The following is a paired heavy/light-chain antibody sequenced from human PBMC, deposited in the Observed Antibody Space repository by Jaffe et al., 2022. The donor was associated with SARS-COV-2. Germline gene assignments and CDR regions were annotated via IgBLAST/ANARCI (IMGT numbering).Light chain of an antibody. V-gene: IGKV4-1*01. CDR2: WAS. CDR3: QQYYSIPLT. CDR1: QSVLFSSNNKNY. J-gene: IGKJ3*01. Sequence: DIVMTQSPDSLAVSLGERATINCKSSQSVLFSSNNKNYLAWYQRKPGQPPKLLISWASTRESGVPDRFSGSGSGADFTLTISSLQAEDVAVYYCQQYYSIPLTFGPGTKVEIK.
Heavy chain of an antibody. Sequence: EVQLVESGGGLVQPGGSLRLSCAASGFTFSDYWMHWVRHAPGKGLVWVSRIDNDGSTTRYADSVKGRFTISRDNAKNTLYLQMNSLRVDDTAVYFCARGQAVFNGVLVTHSPLAPWGRGTLVTVSS. CDR3: ARGQAVFNGVLVTHSPLAP. V-gene: IGHV3-74*01. CDR1: GFTFSDYW. CDR2: IDNDGSTT. D-gene: IGHD2-21*02. J-gene: IGHJ5*02.